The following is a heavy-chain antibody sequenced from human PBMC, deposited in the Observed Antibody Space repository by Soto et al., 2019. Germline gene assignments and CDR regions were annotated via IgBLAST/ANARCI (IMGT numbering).Heavy chain of an antibody. V-gene: IGHV3-23*01. Sequence: GGSLRLSCAASGFTFSNYAVXWVRQAPGKGLEWVSGLSDGXGSXXXXXXVKGRFTISRDNAKNTXYLQMSSLRAEXXXXXXCAKEGXXXXXXWFDPWGXGTLV. CDR2: LSDGXGSX. J-gene: IGHJ5*02. CDR3: AKEGXXXXXXWFDP. CDR1: GFTFSNYA.